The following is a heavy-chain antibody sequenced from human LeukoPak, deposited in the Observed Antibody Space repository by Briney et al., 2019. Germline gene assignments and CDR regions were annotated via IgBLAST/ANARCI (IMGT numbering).Heavy chain of an antibody. Sequence: PGGSLRLSCAASGFTFSSYWMHWVRQAPGKGLVWVSRVNSDGSSTSYADSVKGRFTISRDNAKNTLYLQMNGLRAEDTALYYCVRGQSTAWGLDYWGQGTLVTVSS. V-gene: IGHV3-74*01. CDR3: VRGQSTAWGLDY. D-gene: IGHD3-16*01. CDR2: VNSDGSST. J-gene: IGHJ4*02. CDR1: GFTFSSYW.